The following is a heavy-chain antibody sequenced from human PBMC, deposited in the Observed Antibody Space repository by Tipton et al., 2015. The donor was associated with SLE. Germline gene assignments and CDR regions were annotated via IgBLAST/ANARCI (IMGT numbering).Heavy chain of an antibody. CDR1: GYSISSGYY. V-gene: IGHV4-61*01. CDR3: ARAPIAAPTGYYYGMDV. CDR2: IYYSGST. Sequence: TLSLTCTVSGYSISSGYYWSWIRQPPGKGLEWIGYIYYSGSTNYNPSLKSRVTISVDTSKNQFSLKLSSVTAADTAVYYCARAPIAAPTGYYYGMDVWGRGTTVTVSS. D-gene: IGHD6-13*01. J-gene: IGHJ6*02.